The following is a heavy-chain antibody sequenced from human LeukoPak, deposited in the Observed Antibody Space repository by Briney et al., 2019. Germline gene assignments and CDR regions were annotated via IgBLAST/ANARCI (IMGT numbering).Heavy chain of an antibody. V-gene: IGHV1-18*01. CDR1: GYTFTRYG. CDR3: ARNEAEVVPAAMDV. Sequence: ASVKVSCKASGYTFTRYGISWVRQAPGQGLEWMGWISAYNGNTNYAQKLQGRVTMTTDTSTSTAYMELRSLRSDDTAVYYCARNEAEVVPAAMDVWGQGTTVTVSS. D-gene: IGHD2-2*01. J-gene: IGHJ6*02. CDR2: ISAYNGNT.